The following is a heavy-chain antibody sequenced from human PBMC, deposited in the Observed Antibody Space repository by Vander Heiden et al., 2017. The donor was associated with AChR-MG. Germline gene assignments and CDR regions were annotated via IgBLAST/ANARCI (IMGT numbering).Heavy chain of an antibody. D-gene: IGHD3-10*01. CDR3: ARDEGTY. CDR1: GSTFSDRI. CDR2: IKKDGSER. Sequence: EVQLVESGGGLVQPGGSLRLSCAASGSTFSDRIMTWFRQASGRGPEWVANIKKDGSERNYVDSVKGRFTISRDNTKNSLYLELNSLRVEDTAVYYCARDEGTYWGQGTMVTVSS. V-gene: IGHV3-7*01. J-gene: IGHJ4*02.